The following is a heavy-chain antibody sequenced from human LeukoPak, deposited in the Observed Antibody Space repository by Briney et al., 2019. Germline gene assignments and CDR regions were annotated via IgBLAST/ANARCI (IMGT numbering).Heavy chain of an antibody. CDR1: GFTFSSYA. Sequence: GGSLRLSCAASGFTFSSYAMHWVRQAPGKGLEWVAVISYDGSNKYYADSVKGRFTISRDNSKNTLYLQMNSLRAEDTAVYYCATQHIAVAGTFSPDWYFDLWGRGTLVTVSS. D-gene: IGHD6-19*01. V-gene: IGHV3-30*01. CDR2: ISYDGSNK. J-gene: IGHJ2*01. CDR3: ATQHIAVAGTFSPDWYFDL.